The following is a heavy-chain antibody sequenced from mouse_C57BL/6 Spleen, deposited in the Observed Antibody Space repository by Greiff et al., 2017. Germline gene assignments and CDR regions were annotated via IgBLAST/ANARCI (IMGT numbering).Heavy chain of an antibody. CDR2: TFYSGST. CDR1: GFSINSDCF. D-gene: IGHD1-1*02. Sequence: DVKLQESGPSLVRPSQTLSLTCTVTGFSINSDCFGCWIRQFPGNKLEYVGYTFYSGSTYYNPSLESRTYITRDTSKNHFSLKLSAVTTADTAPYYCARRGGNPYYAMDYWGQGTSVTVSS. V-gene: IGHV3-3*01. CDR3: ARRGGNPYYAMDY. J-gene: IGHJ4*01.